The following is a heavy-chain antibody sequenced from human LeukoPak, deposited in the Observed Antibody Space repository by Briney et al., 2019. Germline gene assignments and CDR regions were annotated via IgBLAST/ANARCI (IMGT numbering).Heavy chain of an antibody. CDR2: ISWNSGSI. Sequence: GGSLRLSCAASGFTFDDYAMHWVRQAPGKGLEWVSGISWNSGSIGYADSVKGRFTISRDNAQNSLFLQMNSLRAEDTAVYYCAKFGRGTSPVHWGQGTLVTVSS. CDR3: AKFGRGTSPVH. J-gene: IGHJ4*02. CDR1: GFTFDDYA. V-gene: IGHV3-9*01. D-gene: IGHD3-16*01.